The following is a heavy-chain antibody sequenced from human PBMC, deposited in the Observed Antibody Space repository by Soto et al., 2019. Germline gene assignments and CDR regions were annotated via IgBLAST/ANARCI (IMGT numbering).Heavy chain of an antibody. CDR1: GGSISSGGYY. CDR2: IYYSGST. CDR3: ARPTSEYDIVVVVAAANDAFDI. J-gene: IGHJ3*02. V-gene: IGHV4-31*03. Sequence: QVQLQESGPGLVKPSQTLSLTCTVSGGSISSGGYYWSWIRQHPGKGLEWIGYIYYSGSTYYNPSLKSRVTISVDTSKNQFSLKLSSVTAADTAVYYCARPTSEYDIVVVVAAANDAFDIWGQGTMVTVSS. D-gene: IGHD2-15*01.